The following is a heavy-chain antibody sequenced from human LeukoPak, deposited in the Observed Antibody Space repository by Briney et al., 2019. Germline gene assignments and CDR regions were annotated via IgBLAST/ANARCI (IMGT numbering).Heavy chain of an antibody. CDR3: ARGSVQLWLRDTYYYMDV. Sequence: GGSLRLSCAASGFTFDDYAMNWVRQVPGRGLEWVSGINWNGRITEYADSVKDRFTVSRQNTKNSLYLYMNNLGGEDTALYFCARGSVQLWLRDTYYYMDVWGKGTTVTVSS. D-gene: IGHD5-18*01. CDR1: GFTFDDYA. CDR2: INWNGRIT. J-gene: IGHJ6*03. V-gene: IGHV3-20*04.